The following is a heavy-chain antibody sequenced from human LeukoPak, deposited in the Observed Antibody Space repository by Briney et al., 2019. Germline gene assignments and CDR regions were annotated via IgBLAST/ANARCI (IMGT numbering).Heavy chain of an antibody. CDR2: ISSSGSTI. J-gene: IGHJ4*02. CDR1: GFTFSDYY. Sequence: PGGSLRLSCAASGFTFSDYYMSWIRQAPGKGLEWVPYISSSGSTIYYADSVKGRFTISRDNAKNSLYLQMNSLRAEDTAVYYCARDSQYYYDSSGYWDYWGQGTLVTVSS. CDR3: ARDSQYYYDSSGYWDY. V-gene: IGHV3-11*01. D-gene: IGHD3-22*01.